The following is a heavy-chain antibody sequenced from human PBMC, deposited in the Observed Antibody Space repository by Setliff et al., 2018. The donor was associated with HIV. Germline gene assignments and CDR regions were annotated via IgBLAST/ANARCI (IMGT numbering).Heavy chain of an antibody. Sequence: SETLSLTCAVYGQSISGYYWSWIRQTPGKGLEWIGEINHGGDTNYNPSLKSRVTISVGSSYNQFSLKLSSVTAADTAVFYCARAPPGIQNDAFDIWGQGAMVTVSS. CDR2: INHGGDT. J-gene: IGHJ3*02. CDR3: ARAPPGIQNDAFDI. CDR1: GQSISGYY. V-gene: IGHV4-34*01.